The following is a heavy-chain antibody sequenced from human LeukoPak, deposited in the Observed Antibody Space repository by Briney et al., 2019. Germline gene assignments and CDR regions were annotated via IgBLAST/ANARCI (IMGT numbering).Heavy chain of an antibody. V-gene: IGHV3-21*01. CDR2: ISSSSSYI. J-gene: IGHJ4*02. D-gene: IGHD3-10*01. CDR1: GFTFSSYW. CDR3: ARSGSGSYAH. Sequence: GGSLRLSCAASGFTFSSYWMSWVRQAPGKGLEWVSSISSSSSYIYYADSVKGRFTISRDNAKNSLYLQMNSLRAEDTAVYYCARSGSGSYAHWGQGTLVTVSS.